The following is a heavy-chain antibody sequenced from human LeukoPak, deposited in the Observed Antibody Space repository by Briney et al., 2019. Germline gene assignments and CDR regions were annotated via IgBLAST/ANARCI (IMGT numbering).Heavy chain of an antibody. V-gene: IGHV1-2*02. Sequence: GASVKVSCKASGYTFINYYMHWVRQAPGQGLEWMGRIDPDSGGTSYAQNFQGRATMTTDTSISTAYMELSRLRSDDTAVYYCAREYYDRSGRKHAFDIWGQGTMVTVSS. J-gene: IGHJ3*02. D-gene: IGHD3-22*01. CDR1: GYTFINYY. CDR3: AREYYDRSGRKHAFDI. CDR2: IDPDSGGT.